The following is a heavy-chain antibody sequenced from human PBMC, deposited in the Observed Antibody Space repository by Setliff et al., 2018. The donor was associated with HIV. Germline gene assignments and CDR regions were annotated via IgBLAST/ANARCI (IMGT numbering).Heavy chain of an antibody. D-gene: IGHD3-16*01. CDR2: IKTDGSSA. Sequence: GSLRLSCAASGFTFSTYWMHWVRQAPGKGLVWVSRIKTDGSSATYADSVKGRFTNSRDNAKNTLYLQMDSLRAEDTAVYYCARGGANPSWFDSWGQGTLVTVSS. V-gene: IGHV3-74*03. CDR3: ARGGANPSWFDS. CDR1: GFTFSTYW. J-gene: IGHJ5*01.